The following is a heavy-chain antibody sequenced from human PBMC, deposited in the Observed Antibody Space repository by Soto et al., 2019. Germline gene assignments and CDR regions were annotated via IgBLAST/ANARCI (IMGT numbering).Heavy chain of an antibody. CDR2: ISSSSSYI. CDR1: GFTFSSYS. CDR3: ARGYYDYVWGSPYGMDV. V-gene: IGHV3-21*01. D-gene: IGHD3-16*01. Sequence: PXGSLRLSCAASGFTFSSYSMNWVRQAPGKGLEWVSSISSSSSYIYYADSVKGRFTISRDNAKNSLYLQMNSLRAEDTAVYYCARGYYDYVWGSPYGMDVWGQGTTVTVSS. J-gene: IGHJ6*02.